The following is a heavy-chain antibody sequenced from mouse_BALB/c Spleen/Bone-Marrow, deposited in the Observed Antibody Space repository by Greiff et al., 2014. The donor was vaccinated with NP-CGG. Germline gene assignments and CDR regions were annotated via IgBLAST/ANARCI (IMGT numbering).Heavy chain of an antibody. D-gene: IGHD1-1*01. CDR3: ASGYYGSSPYWYFDV. CDR2: IDPENGNT. J-gene: IGHJ1*01. V-gene: IGHV14-1*02. CDR1: GFNIKDYY. Sequence: EVQLVESGAELVRPGALVKLSCKASGFNIKDYYMHWVKQRPEQGLEWIGWIDPENGNTIYDPKFRGKASITADTSSNTAYLQLSSLTSEDTAVYYCASGYYGSSPYWYFDVWGAGTTVTVSS.